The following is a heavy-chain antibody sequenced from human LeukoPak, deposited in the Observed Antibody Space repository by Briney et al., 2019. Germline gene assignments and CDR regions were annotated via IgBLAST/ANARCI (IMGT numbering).Heavy chain of an antibody. J-gene: IGHJ4*02. CDR1: AGSISLYNTYY. CDR3: AKSDYYGASDY. CDR2: IYYSGST. V-gene: IGHV4-59*01. Sequence: SETLSLTCTVSAGSISLYNTYYWNWIRQSPGKGLEWIGYIYYSGSTSYNPSLKSRVTISVDTFRNQFSLKLTSVTAADTAIYYCAKSDYYGASDYWGQGTLVTVSS. D-gene: IGHD3-10*01.